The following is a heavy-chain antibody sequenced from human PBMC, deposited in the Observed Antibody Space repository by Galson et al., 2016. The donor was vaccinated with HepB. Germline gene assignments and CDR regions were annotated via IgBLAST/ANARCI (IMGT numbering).Heavy chain of an antibody. CDR1: GGSISSSSYY. D-gene: IGHD3-3*01. CDR2: IYYSGST. CDR3: ARGRIYDFWIGYYWSSMDV. Sequence: SETLSLTCTVSGGSISSSSYYWGWIRQPPGKGLEWIGSIYYSGSTYYNPSLKSRVTISVDTSKNQFSLKLSSVTAADTAVYYCARGRIYDFWIGYYWSSMDVWGQGTTVTVSS. V-gene: IGHV4-39*01. J-gene: IGHJ6*02.